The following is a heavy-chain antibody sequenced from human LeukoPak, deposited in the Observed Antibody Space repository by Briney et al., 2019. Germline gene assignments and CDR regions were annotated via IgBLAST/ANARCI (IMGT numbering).Heavy chain of an antibody. J-gene: IGHJ4*02. CDR1: GFTFSSYA. V-gene: IGHV3-30-3*01. D-gene: IGHD4-17*01. Sequence: GRSLRLSCAASGFTFSSYAMHWVRQAPGKGLEWVAVISYDGSNKYYADSVKGRFTISRDNSKNTLYLQMNSLRAEDTAVYYCAQVGDYNDLVYWGQGARVTVSS. CDR3: AQVGDYNDLVY. CDR2: ISYDGSNK.